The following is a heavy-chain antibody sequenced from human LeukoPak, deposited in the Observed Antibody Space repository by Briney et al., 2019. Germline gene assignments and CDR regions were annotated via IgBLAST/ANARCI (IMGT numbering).Heavy chain of an antibody. CDR1: GGSISSNY. Sequence: SETLSLTCTVSGGSISSNYWNWIRQPPGKGLEWIGNIYYSGDTNYNPSLTSRVTISVDTSKNPCFLKLSSVTAADTAVYYCATSRIFGVVGIWGQGTMVTVSP. CDR3: ATSRIFGVVGI. V-gene: IGHV4-59*08. CDR2: IYYSGDT. D-gene: IGHD3-3*01. J-gene: IGHJ3*02.